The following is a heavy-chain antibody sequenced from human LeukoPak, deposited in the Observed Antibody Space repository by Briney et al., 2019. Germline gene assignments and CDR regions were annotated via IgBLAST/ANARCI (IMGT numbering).Heavy chain of an antibody. CDR3: ARRYYDILTGYYEIYYFDY. CDR2: IYYSGST. J-gene: IGHJ4*02. D-gene: IGHD3-9*01. Sequence: SETLSLTCTVSGGSISSSSYYWGWIRQPPGKGLEWIGSIYYSGSTYYNPSLKSRVTISVDTSKNQFSLKLSSVTAADTAVYYSARRYYDILTGYYEIYYFDYWGQGTLVTVSS. CDR1: GGSISSSSYY. V-gene: IGHV4-39*01.